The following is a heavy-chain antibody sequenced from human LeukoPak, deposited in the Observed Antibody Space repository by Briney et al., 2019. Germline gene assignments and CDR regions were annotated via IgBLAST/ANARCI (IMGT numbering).Heavy chain of an antibody. V-gene: IGHV4-34*01. CDR1: GASFSGNY. J-gene: IGHJ6*03. Sequence: PSETLSLTCAVYGASFSGNYWSWIRQPPPKGLEWIGEINHSGSTNYNPSLKSRVTISVDTSKNQFSLKLSSVTAADTAVYYCARTTEGGYTYDYFYYYYMDVWGKGTTVTISS. D-gene: IGHD5-18*01. CDR2: INHSGST. CDR3: ARTTEGGYTYDYFYYYYMDV.